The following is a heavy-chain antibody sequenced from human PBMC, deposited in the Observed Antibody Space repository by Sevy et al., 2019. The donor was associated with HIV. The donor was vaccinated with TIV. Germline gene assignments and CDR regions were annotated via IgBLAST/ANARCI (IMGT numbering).Heavy chain of an antibody. J-gene: IGHJ2*01. CDR2: ISSSSTYI. D-gene: IGHD6-13*01. CDR1: GFTFSSYN. V-gene: IGHV3-21*01. Sequence: GGSLRLSCAASGFTFSSYNMNWVRQAPGKGLEWVSSISSSSTYIDYADSVQGRFTISRDNAKNSLFLQMNSLRAEDTAVYHCARDFGPGIAAAPDLWGRGTLVTVSS. CDR3: ARDFGPGIAAAPDL.